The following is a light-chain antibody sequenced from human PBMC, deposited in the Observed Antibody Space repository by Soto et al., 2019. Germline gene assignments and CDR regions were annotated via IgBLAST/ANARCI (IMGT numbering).Light chain of an antibody. V-gene: IGLV1-40*01. CDR1: SSNIGAGYD. Sequence: QSVLTQPPSVSGAPGQRVTISCTGSSSNIGAGYDVHWYQQLPGTAPKLPIYGNSNRPSGVPDRFSGSKSGTSASLAITGLQAEDEADYYCQSYDSSLRGRVFGGGTKLTVL. CDR3: QSYDSSLRGRV. CDR2: GNS. J-gene: IGLJ3*02.